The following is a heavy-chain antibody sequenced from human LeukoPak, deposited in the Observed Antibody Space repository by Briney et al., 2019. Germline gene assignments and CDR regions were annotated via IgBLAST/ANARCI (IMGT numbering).Heavy chain of an antibody. D-gene: IGHD6-19*01. CDR1: GFTVSSNY. CDR2: IYSGGST. J-gene: IGHJ6*03. Sequence: PAGGSLTLSCAASGFTVSSNYMSWVRQAPGKGLEWVSVIYSGGSTYYADSVKGRFTISRDNSKNTLYLQMNSLRAEDTAVYYCARDMYSSASDYYYYMDVWGKGTTVTVSS. CDR3: ARDMYSSASDYYYYMDV. V-gene: IGHV3-53*01.